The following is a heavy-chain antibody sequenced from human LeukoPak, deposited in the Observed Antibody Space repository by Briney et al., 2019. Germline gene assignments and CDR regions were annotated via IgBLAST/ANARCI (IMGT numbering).Heavy chain of an antibody. Sequence: GGSLRLSCAASAFNFNRAWMSWVRQAPGKGLEWVGRIKSRLDGETIEYAAPVKDRFIISRDDSKNMLYLQMNSLKTVDTAFYYCTAEYWGSLKYWGQGTLVTVSS. CDR3: TAEYWGSLKY. J-gene: IGHJ4*02. D-gene: IGHD2-8*02. V-gene: IGHV3-15*01. CDR2: IKSRLDGETI. CDR1: AFNFNRAW.